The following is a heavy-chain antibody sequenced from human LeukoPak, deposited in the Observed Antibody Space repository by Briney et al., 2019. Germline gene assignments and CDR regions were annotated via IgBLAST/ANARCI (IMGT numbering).Heavy chain of an antibody. CDR3: ARDLGDCTTTTCYGDYYYAMDV. D-gene: IGHD2-2*01. CDR2: IIPFFGTT. V-gene: IGHV1-69*01. CDR1: GGTFSNYA. J-gene: IGHJ6*04. Sequence: SAKVSCKASGGTFSNYAIIWVRQAPGQGLEWMGGIIPFFGTTNCSQKFQGRVTMTADESTSTAYMELNSLKSEDTAVYCCARDLGDCTTTTCYGDYYYAMDVWATGPRSPSPQ.